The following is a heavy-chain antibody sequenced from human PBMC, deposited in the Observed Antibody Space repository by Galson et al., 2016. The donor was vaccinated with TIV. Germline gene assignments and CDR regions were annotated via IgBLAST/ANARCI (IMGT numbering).Heavy chain of an antibody. CDR2: ISHDGNNK. CDR1: GFTFSSYT. J-gene: IGHJ4*02. Sequence: SLRLSCAASGFTFSSYTFHWVRQTPGKGLEWVAIISHDGNNKDVADSVQGRFTISRDSSKNTVYLQMNNLRPEDTSLYFCTRDGRGNWKYVDYVDYWGQGTLVTVSS. V-gene: IGHV3-30-3*01. D-gene: IGHD1-7*01. CDR3: TRDGRGNWKYVDYVDY.